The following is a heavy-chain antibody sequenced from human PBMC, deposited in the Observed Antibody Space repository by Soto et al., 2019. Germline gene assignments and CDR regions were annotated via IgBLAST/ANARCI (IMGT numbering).Heavy chain of an antibody. Sequence: QVQLVESGGGVVQPGRSLRLSCAASGFTFSSYGMHWVRQAPGKGLEWVAVISYDGSNKYYADSVKGRFTISRDNSKNTLYLQMNSLRAEDTAVYYCAKDSQSIAAAHQSFDYWGQGTLVTVSS. J-gene: IGHJ4*02. CDR3: AKDSQSIAAAHQSFDY. V-gene: IGHV3-30*18. CDR1: GFTFSSYG. CDR2: ISYDGSNK. D-gene: IGHD6-13*01.